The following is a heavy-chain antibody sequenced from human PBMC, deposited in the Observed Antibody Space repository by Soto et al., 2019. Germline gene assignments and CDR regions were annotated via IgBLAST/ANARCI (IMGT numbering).Heavy chain of an antibody. J-gene: IGHJ3*02. CDR1: GYIFSSYG. V-gene: IGHV1-18*01. D-gene: IGHD3-3*01. Sequence: QVQLEQSGAEVKKPGAAVTVSCKASGYIFSSYGVIWVRQAPGQGLEWMGWISGETGDTMYAQKFQGRVTMTTDTSTSTAYMELRSLKSDDTALYYCARDLVRFLEWVDSFDIWGPGTKVTVAS. CDR3: ARDLVRFLEWVDSFDI. CDR2: ISGETGDT.